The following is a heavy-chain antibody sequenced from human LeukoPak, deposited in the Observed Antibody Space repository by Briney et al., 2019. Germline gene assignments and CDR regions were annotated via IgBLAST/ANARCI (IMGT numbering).Heavy chain of an antibody. CDR2: IYPGDSDT. J-gene: IGHJ5*02. CDR3: ARLLVPAAIKEKWFDP. Sequence: GESLKISCKGSGYSFTSYWIGWVRQMPGKGLEWMGIIYPGDSDTRYSPSFQRQVTISADKSISTSYLQWSSLKASDTAMYYCARLLVPAAIKEKWFDPWGQGTLVTVSS. V-gene: IGHV5-51*01. D-gene: IGHD2-2*01. CDR1: GYSFTSYW.